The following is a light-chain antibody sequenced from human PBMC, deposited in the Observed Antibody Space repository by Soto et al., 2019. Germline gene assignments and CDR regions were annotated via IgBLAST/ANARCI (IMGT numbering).Light chain of an antibody. J-gene: IGLJ2*01. CDR3: SSYTSANTLV. CDR1: SSDVGFYNY. CDR2: EVS. V-gene: IGLV2-14*01. Sequence: QSVLTQPASVSGSPGQSITISCTGTSSDVGFYNYVSWYQQHPGKAPKLIIYEVSDRPSGVSDRFSGSKSDNTASLTISGLQTDDEADYYCSSYTSANTLVFGGGTKVTVL.